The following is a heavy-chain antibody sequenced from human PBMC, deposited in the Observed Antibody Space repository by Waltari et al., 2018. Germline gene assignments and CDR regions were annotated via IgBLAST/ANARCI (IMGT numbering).Heavy chain of an antibody. Sequence: QLQLQESGPGLVKPSGTLSLSCAVSGDSLSSSYVWNWVRQSPQKGLEWMGQVRGSGTTNHNPSFASRVTISLDTSNDQFSLKLTSATAADTAVYYCARDRGRGLFLDTWGPGILVSVSP. CDR2: VRGSGTT. J-gene: IGHJ5*02. CDR3: ARDRGRGLFLDT. CDR1: GDSLSSSYV. V-gene: IGHV4-4*02. D-gene: IGHD2-15*01.